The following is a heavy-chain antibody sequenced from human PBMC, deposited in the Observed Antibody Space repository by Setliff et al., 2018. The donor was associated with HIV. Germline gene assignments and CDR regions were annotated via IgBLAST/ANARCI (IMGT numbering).Heavy chain of an antibody. D-gene: IGHD3-10*01. CDR3: ASGVGHFDTSYSEKY. CDR2: IFPRIGTT. V-gene: IGHV1-69*06. CDR1: GYTFTNYG. J-gene: IGHJ4*02. Sequence: SVKVSCKTSGYTFTNYGLSWVRQAPGQGLEWMGAIFPRIGTTNHAQKFQGRVTITADKSISTVYMKMTSLRSEDTAVYYCASGVGHFDTSYSEKYWGQGTLVTVSS.